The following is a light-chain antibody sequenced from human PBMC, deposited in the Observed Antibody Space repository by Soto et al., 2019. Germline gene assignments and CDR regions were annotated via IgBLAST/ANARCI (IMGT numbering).Light chain of an antibody. CDR1: QSIDSKY. CDR2: ATS. CDR3: QQYFASSWM. V-gene: IGKV3-20*01. J-gene: IGKJ1*01. Sequence: EIVLTQSPGTLSSSPGERATLSCRASQSIDSKYLAWYQHKPGQAPRLLIYATSSRATDIPDRFGGSGSGTDFTLTINRLEPEDFAVYYCQQYFASSWMFGQGTKVDIK.